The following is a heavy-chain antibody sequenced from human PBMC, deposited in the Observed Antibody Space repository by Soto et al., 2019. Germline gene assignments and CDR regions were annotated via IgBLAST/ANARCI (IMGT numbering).Heavy chain of an antibody. Sequence: QVQLVQSGAEVKKPGASVKVSCKASGYTFASYAISWMRQAPGQGLEWMGWISAYNGNTNNAPKLPRRVTMTTDTSTSAAYMELSSRRCDDTAVYYCARAPPTPDHGGQGTLVTVSS. CDR1: GYTFASYA. CDR3: ARAPPTPDH. V-gene: IGHV1-18*01. CDR2: ISAYNGNT. J-gene: IGHJ4*02.